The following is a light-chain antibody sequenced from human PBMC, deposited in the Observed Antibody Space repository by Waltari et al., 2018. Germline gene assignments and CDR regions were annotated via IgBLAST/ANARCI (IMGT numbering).Light chain of an antibody. CDR1: SSDAGGYNY. J-gene: IGLJ2*01. Sequence: QSALTQPASVSGSPGQSITISCTGTSSDAGGYNYVSWYQQHPGKAPNLMIYDVSNRPSGVSNRFSGSKSGNTASLTISGLQAEDGADYYCSSYISSSTLELFGGGTSLTVL. CDR3: SSYISSSTLEL. CDR2: DVS. V-gene: IGLV2-14*03.